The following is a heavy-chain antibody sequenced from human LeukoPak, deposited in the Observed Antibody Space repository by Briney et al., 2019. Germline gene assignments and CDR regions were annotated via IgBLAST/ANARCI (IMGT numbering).Heavy chain of an antibody. CDR2: ISSSSSEI. CDR1: GFTFSSYS. Sequence: GGSLRLSCAXSGFTFSSYSMNWVRQAPGKGLEWVSYISSSSSEIYYADSVKGRFTISRDNAKNSLYLQMNSLRAEDTAVYYYARDLGGCSSTSCYPNAFDIWGQGTMVTVSS. J-gene: IGHJ3*02. CDR3: ARDLGGCSSTSCYPNAFDI. V-gene: IGHV3-21*01. D-gene: IGHD2-2*01.